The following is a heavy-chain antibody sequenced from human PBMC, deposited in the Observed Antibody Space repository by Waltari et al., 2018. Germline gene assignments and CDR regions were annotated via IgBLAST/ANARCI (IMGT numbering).Heavy chain of an antibody. Sequence: QVQLVQSGAEVKKPGASVKVSCTVSRYTPPELSVPQVRQAPGKGLEWVGGFDPEDGETIYAQKFQGRVTMTEDTSTDTAYMELSSLRSEDTAVYYCATALSEMATIPFDYWGQGTLVTVSS. CDR2: FDPEDGET. CDR1: RYTPPELS. CDR3: ATALSEMATIPFDY. V-gene: IGHV1-24*01. D-gene: IGHD5-12*01. J-gene: IGHJ4*02.